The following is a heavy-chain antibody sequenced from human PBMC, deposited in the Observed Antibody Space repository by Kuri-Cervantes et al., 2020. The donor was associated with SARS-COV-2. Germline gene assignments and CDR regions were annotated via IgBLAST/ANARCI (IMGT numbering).Heavy chain of an antibody. V-gene: IGHV4-34*01. CDR2: INHSGST. J-gene: IGHJ4*02. CDR3: ARDWLGYCSSTSCYTLDY. CDR1: GGSFSGYY. D-gene: IGHD2-2*02. Sequence: GSLRLSCAVYGGSFSGYYWSWIRQPPGKGLEWIGEINHSGSTNYNPSLKSRVTISVDTSKNQFSLKLSSVTAADTAVYYCARDWLGYCSSTSCYTLDYWGQGTLVTVSS.